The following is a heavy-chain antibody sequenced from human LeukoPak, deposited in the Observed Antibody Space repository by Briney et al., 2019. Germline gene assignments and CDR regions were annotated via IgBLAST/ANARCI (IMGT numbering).Heavy chain of an antibody. Sequence: GVSLRLSCAASGFTFSGYAMIWVRKAPGKGLEWVSAISGSGGSTYYADSVKCRFTISRDNSKNTLYLQMNSLRAEDTAVYYCAKTTLLVVPAAILHGGLDYWGQGTLVTVSS. V-gene: IGHV3-23*01. CDR1: GFTFSGYA. CDR2: ISGSGGST. J-gene: IGHJ4*02. CDR3: AKTTLLVVPAAILHGGLDY. D-gene: IGHD2-2*02.